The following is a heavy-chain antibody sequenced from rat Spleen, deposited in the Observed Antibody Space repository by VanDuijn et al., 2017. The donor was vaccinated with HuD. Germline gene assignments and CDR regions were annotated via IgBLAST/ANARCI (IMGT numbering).Heavy chain of an antibody. D-gene: IGHD1-11*01. CDR1: GFTFSDYA. Sequence: EVQLVESGGGLVQPGGSLKLSCAASGFTFSDYAMAWVRQAPTTGLEWVATISYGDSSGHSGTYYRDSVKGRFTISRDNAKSTLYLQMDSLRSEDTATYYCVREGGGLSWGQGVMVTVSS. CDR3: VREGGGLS. CDR2: ISYGDSSGHSGT. J-gene: IGHJ2*01. V-gene: IGHV5-17*01.